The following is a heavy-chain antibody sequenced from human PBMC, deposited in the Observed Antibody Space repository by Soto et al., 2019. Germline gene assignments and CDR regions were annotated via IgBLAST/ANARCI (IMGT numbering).Heavy chain of an antibody. CDR2: INPGDSET. CDR1: GYSFTSYW. J-gene: IGHJ4*02. CDR3: ARHATYYDILSGYYFDY. Sequence: GESLKISCKGSGYSFTSYWIAWVRQMPGKCLEWMAIINPGDSETKYSPSFQGQFTISADKSINTAFLQWGSLKASDTAMYYCARHATYYDILSGYYFDYWGQGTQVTVSS. V-gene: IGHV5-51*01. D-gene: IGHD3-9*01.